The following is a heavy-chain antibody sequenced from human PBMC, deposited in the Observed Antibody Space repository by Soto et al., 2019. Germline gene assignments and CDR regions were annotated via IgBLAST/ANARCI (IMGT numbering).Heavy chain of an antibody. CDR3: ARSPTYYYGSGSYYTQNWFDP. CDR2: INAGNGNT. D-gene: IGHD3-10*01. Sequence: ASVKVSCKSSGYTFTIYAMHWVRQAPGQRLEWMGWINAGNGNTKYSQKFQGRVTITRDTSASTAYMELSSLRSEDTAVYYCARSPTYYYGSGSYYTQNWFDPWGQGTLVTVSS. J-gene: IGHJ5*02. CDR1: GYTFTIYA. V-gene: IGHV1-3*01.